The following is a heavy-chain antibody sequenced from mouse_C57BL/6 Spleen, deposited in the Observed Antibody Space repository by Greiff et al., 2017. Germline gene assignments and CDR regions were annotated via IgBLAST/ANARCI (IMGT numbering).Heavy chain of an antibody. J-gene: IGHJ2*01. CDR3: ARKNYDYKNYFDY. CDR2: INPNNGGT. Sequence: EVKLVESGPELVKPGASVKISCKASGYTFTDYYMNWVKQSHGKSLEWIGDINPNNGGTSYNQKFKGKATLTVDKSSSTAYMELRSLTSEDSAVYYCARKNYDYKNYFDYWGQGTTLTVSS. V-gene: IGHV1-26*01. D-gene: IGHD2-4*01. CDR1: GYTFTDYY.